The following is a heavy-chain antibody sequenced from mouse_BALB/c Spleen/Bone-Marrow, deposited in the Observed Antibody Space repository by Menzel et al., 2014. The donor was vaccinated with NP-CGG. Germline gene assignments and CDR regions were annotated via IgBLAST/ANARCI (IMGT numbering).Heavy chain of an antibody. CDR3: TEGNYYGNYYAMDY. V-gene: IGHV6-6*02. CDR2: IRLKSNNYAT. Sequence: EVKLVESGGGLVQPGGSMKLSCVASGFTFSNYWMNWDRRSPEKGLEWVAEIRLKSNNYATHYAESVKGRFTISRDDSKSSVHLQMNNLRAEDTGIYYCTEGNYYGNYYAMDYWGQGTSVTVSS. D-gene: IGHD2-1*01. J-gene: IGHJ4*01. CDR1: GFTFSNYW.